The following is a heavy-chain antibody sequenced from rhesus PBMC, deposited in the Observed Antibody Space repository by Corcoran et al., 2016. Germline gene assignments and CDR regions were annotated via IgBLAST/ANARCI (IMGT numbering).Heavy chain of an antibody. CDR1: GASISSNW. CDR2: INGNSGST. D-gene: IGHD2-15*01. Sequence: QVQLQESGPGLVKPSETLSLTYTVSGASISSNWWSWIRQPPGKGLEWIGEINGNSGSTNYNPSLKSRVTISKDASKNQFSLKLSSVTAADTAVYYCARDPDNIHDAFDFWGQGLRVTVSS. V-gene: IGHV4-80*01. J-gene: IGHJ3*01. CDR3: ARDPDNIHDAFDF.